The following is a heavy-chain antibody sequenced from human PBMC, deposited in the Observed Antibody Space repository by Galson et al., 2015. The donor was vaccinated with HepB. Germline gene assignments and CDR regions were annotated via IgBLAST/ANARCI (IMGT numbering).Heavy chain of an antibody. CDR3: ARYRSGSYQYWYFDL. D-gene: IGHD1-26*01. Sequence: GAEVKKPGESLKISCKGSGYSFTSYWIGWVRQMPGKGLEWMGIIYPGDSDTRYSPSFQGQVTISADKSISTAYLQWSSLKASGTAMYYCARYRSGSYQYWYFDLWGRGTLVTVSS. V-gene: IGHV5-51*03. CDR1: GYSFTSYW. J-gene: IGHJ2*01. CDR2: IYPGDSDT.